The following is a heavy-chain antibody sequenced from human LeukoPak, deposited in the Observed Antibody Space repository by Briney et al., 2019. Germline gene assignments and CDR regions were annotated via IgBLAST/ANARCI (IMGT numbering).Heavy chain of an antibody. J-gene: IGHJ4*02. CDR3: ARDRDPEGYCSGGSCYSVFDY. Sequence: GGSLRLSCAASGFTFSSYAMHWVRQAPGKGLEWVAVISYDGGNKYYADSVKGRFTISRDNSKNTLYLQMNSLRAEDTAVYYCARDRDPEGYCSGGSCYSVFDYWGQGTLVTVSS. CDR1: GFTFSSYA. D-gene: IGHD2-15*01. CDR2: ISYDGGNK. V-gene: IGHV3-30-3*01.